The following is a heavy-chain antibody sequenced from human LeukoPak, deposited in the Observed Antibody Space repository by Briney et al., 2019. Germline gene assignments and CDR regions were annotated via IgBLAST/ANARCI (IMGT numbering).Heavy chain of an antibody. CDR1: GGSISSYY. CDR3: ARTGGREWELTYYFDY. D-gene: IGHD1-26*01. Sequence: PSETLSLTCTVSGGSISSYYWSWIRQPAGKGLEWIGRIYTSGSTNYNPSLKSRVTMSVDTSKNQFSLKLSSVTAADTAVYYCARTGGREWELTYYFDYWGQGTLVTVSS. CDR2: IYTSGST. V-gene: IGHV4-4*07. J-gene: IGHJ4*02.